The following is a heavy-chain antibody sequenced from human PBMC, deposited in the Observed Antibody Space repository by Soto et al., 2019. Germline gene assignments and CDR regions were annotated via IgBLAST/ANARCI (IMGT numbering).Heavy chain of an antibody. Sequence: SETLSLTCTVSGGSISSGDYYWSWIRQPPGKGLEWIGYIYYSGSTYYNPSLKSRVTISVDTSKNQFSLKLSSVTAADTAVYCCARVVYDSYYYYYGMDVWGQGTTVTVSS. J-gene: IGHJ6*02. CDR2: IYYSGST. V-gene: IGHV4-30-4*01. D-gene: IGHD3-3*01. CDR3: ARVVYDSYYYYYGMDV. CDR1: GGSISSGDYY.